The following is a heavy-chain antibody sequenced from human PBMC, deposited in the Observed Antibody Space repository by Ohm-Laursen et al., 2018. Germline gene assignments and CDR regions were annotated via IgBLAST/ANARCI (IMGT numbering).Heavy chain of an antibody. CDR2: ISSSGSTI. J-gene: IGHJ3*02. D-gene: IGHD3-16*01. CDR1: GFTFSDYY. Sequence: SLRLSCAASGFTFSDYYMSWIRQAPGKGLEWASYISSSGSTIYYADSVKGRFTISRDNAKNSLYLQMNSLRAENTAVYYCARDGGGYQDDVFDIWGQGTMVTVSS. CDR3: ARDGGGYQDDVFDI. V-gene: IGHV3-11*01.